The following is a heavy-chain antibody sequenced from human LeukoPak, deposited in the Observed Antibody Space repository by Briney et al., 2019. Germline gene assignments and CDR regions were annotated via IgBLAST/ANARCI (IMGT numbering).Heavy chain of an antibody. J-gene: IGHJ4*02. CDR2: IASDGST. V-gene: IGHV3-74*01. D-gene: IGHD6-19*01. CDR1: GFTFSSYW. CDR3: IGTGGWPGY. Sequence: GGSLRLSCAASGFTFSSYWMHWVRQAPGKGLVWVSRIASDGSTVYADSVKGRFTISRDNAKDTVYLQMNSLRVEDTAVYYCIGTGGWPGYWGQGTLVTVSS.